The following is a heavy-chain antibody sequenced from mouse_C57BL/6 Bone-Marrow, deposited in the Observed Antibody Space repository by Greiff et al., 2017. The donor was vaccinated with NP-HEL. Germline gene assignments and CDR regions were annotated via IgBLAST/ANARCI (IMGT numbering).Heavy chain of an antibody. CDR2: ISSGGSYT. Sequence: EVQVVESGGDLVKPGGSLKLSCAASGFTFSSYGMSWVRQTPGKRLEWVATISSGGSYTYYPDSVKGRFTISRDNAKNTLYLQMSSLKSEDTAMYYCARQLRSSMDYWGQGTSVTVSS. J-gene: IGHJ4*01. V-gene: IGHV5-6*01. D-gene: IGHD1-1*01. CDR1: GFTFSSYG. CDR3: ARQLRSSMDY.